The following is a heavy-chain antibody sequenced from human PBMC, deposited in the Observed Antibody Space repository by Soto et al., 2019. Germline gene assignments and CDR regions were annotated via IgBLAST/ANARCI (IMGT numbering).Heavy chain of an antibody. CDR1: GFTFSSYG. J-gene: IGHJ6*02. CDR3: AKDLLQQLVRYYYYYGMDV. CDR2: ISYDGSNK. D-gene: IGHD6-13*01. Sequence: LRLSCAASGFTFSSYGMHWVRQAPGKGLEWVAVISYDGSNKYYADSVKGRFTISRDNSKNTLYLQMNSLRAEDTAVYYCAKDLLQQLVRYYYYYGMDVSGQGTTVTVS. V-gene: IGHV3-30*18.